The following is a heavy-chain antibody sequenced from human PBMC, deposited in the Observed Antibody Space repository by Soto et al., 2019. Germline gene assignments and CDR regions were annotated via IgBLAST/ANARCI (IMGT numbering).Heavy chain of an antibody. CDR1: LYT. J-gene: IGHJ6*02. CDR3: ARQNDRRIYYYYAMDV. D-gene: IGHD3-22*01. CDR2: ISAYNGNT. Sequence: QFNRLRPGAGLKKPGPSGKFSGRASLYTFIWGRKALGKGLGWLGWISAYNGNTKYAQKFQGRVTMTTDTSTGTAYMELRSLRSDDTAVYYCARQNDRRIYYYYAMDVWGQGTTVTVSS. V-gene: IGHV1-18*01.